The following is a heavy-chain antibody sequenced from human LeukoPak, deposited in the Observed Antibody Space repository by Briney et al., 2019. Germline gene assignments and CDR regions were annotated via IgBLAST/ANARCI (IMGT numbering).Heavy chain of an antibody. CDR2: IKQDASQE. D-gene: IGHD3-3*01. V-gene: IGHV3-7*01. CDR1: GFTFGKYW. J-gene: IGHJ4*02. Sequence: AGGSLRLSCVASGFTFGKYWMSWVRQAPGKGPEWVAHIKQDASQEDHVDSVKGRFTISRDNAKNSLYLQMNSLRAEDTAVYYCARGVVYPTWSGPHWSDYWGQGTLVTVSS. CDR3: ARGVVYPTWSGPHWSDY.